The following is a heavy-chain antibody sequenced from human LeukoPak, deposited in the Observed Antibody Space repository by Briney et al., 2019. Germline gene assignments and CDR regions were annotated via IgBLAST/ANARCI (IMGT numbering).Heavy chain of an antibody. Sequence: PSETLSLTCTVSGGSIRSGGYYWSWIRQHPGKGLEWIGYIYYSGSTYYNPSLKSRVTISVDTSKNQFSLKLSSVTAADTAVYYCARRRGPLSSWYDYWGQGTLVTVSS. J-gene: IGHJ4*02. CDR3: ARRRGPLSSWYDY. D-gene: IGHD6-13*01. CDR2: IYYSGST. CDR1: GGSIRSGGYY. V-gene: IGHV4-31*03.